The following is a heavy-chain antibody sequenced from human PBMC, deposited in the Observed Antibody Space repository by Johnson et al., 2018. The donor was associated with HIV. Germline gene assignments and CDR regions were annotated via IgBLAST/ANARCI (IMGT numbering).Heavy chain of an antibody. Sequence: QVQLVESGGGVVQPGRSLRLSCAASGFTFSSYAMHWVRQAPGKGLEWVAVISYDGSNKYYADSVKGRFTISRDNSKNTLYLQMNSRRAEDTAVYYCASVPMIVVLDGAFDIWGQGTMVTVSS. CDR2: ISYDGSNK. D-gene: IGHD3-22*01. J-gene: IGHJ3*02. V-gene: IGHV3-30-3*01. CDR1: GFTFSSYA. CDR3: ASVPMIVVLDGAFDI.